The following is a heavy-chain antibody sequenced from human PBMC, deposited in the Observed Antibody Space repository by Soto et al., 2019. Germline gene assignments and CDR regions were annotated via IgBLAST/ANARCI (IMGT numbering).Heavy chain of an antibody. J-gene: IGHJ4*02. Sequence: ASVKVSCKASGYTFIDYYMHWVRQAPGQGLEWMGIINPNGGSTTYAQKFQGRVTMTRDTSTGTFYVEVSSLRSEDTAVYYCATIRVAHYYDSSGHPGYYFDYWGQGTLVTVSS. V-gene: IGHV1-46*01. CDR3: ATIRVAHYYDSSGHPGYYFDY. D-gene: IGHD3-22*01. CDR1: GYTFIDYY. CDR2: INPNGGST.